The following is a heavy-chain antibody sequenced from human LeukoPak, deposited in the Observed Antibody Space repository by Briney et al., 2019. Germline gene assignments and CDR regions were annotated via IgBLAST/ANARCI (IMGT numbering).Heavy chain of an antibody. Sequence: GGSLRLSCAASGFTFSSYAMHWVRQAPGKGLEWVAVISYDGSNKYYADSVKGRFTISRDNSKNTLYLQMNSLRAEDTAVYYCAKDDYYDTSGYRDWGQGTLVTVSS. CDR2: ISYDGSNK. CDR1: GFTFSSYA. J-gene: IGHJ4*02. CDR3: AKDDYYDTSGYRD. D-gene: IGHD3-22*01. V-gene: IGHV3-30*04.